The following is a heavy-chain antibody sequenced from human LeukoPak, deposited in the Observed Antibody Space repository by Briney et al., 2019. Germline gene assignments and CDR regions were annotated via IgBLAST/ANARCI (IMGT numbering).Heavy chain of an antibody. J-gene: IGHJ4*02. Sequence: SETLSLTCTVSGGSISSYYWSWIRQPPGKGLEWIGYIYYSGSTNYNPSLKSRVTISVDTSKNQFSLKLSSVTAADTAVYYCARSNYYDSSGYYDYWGQGTLVTVSS. CDR2: IYYSGST. CDR1: GGSISSYY. D-gene: IGHD3-22*01. CDR3: ARSNYYDSSGYYDY. V-gene: IGHV4-59*08.